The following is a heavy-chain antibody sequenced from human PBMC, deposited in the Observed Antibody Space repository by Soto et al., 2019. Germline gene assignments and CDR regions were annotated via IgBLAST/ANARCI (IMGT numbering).Heavy chain of an antibody. J-gene: IGHJ6*02. D-gene: IGHD6-13*01. CDR2: IYYIGST. V-gene: IGHV4-39*01. CDR1: GGSISSSIYY. CDR3: ARLLADSSSWYNYYYYYGMDV. Sequence: PSETLSLTCTVSGGSISSSIYYWGWIRQPPGKGLEWIGSIYYIGSTYYNPSLKSRVTISVDTSKNQVSLKLSSVTAADTAVYYCARLLADSSSWYNYYYYYGMDVSGQGHTVTV.